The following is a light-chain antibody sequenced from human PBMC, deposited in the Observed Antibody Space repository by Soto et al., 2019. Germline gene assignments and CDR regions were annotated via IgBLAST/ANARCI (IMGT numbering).Light chain of an antibody. J-gene: IGKJ4*01. CDR3: QQYDNWPPVT. Sequence: EIVMTQSPATLSVSPGERVTLSCRASQSVSSNLAWYQQKPGHAPRLLIYGASTRATGIPARFSGSGSGTDFTLTISSLQSEDCAVYYCQQYDNWPPVTFGGGTRVEIK. V-gene: IGKV3-15*01. CDR1: QSVSSN. CDR2: GAS.